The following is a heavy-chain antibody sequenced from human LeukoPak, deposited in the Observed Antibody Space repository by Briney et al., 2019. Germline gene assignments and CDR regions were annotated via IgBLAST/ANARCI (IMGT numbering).Heavy chain of an antibody. CDR2: ISSSSSYI. V-gene: IGHV3-21*01. J-gene: IGHJ4*02. Sequence: GGSLRLSCAAFGFTFSSYSMNWVRQAPGKGLEWVSSISSSSSYIYYADSVKGRFTISRDNAKNSLYLQMNSLRAEDTAVYYCARDPLTTYGVPTYFDYWGQGTLVTVSS. CDR3: ARDPLTTYGVPTYFDY. D-gene: IGHD4-17*01. CDR1: GFTFSSYS.